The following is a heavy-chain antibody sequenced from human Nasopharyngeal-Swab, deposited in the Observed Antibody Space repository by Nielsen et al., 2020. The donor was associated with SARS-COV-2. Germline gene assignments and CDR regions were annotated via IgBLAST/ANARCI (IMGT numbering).Heavy chain of an antibody. D-gene: IGHD6-13*01. CDR3: ARDQQGWFDP. Sequence: GESLKISCAASGFTFSSYGMHWVRQAPGKGLEWVAVIWYDGSNKYYADSVKGRFTISRDNSKNTLYLQMNSLRAEDTAVYYCARDQQGWFDPWGQGTLVTVSS. CDR1: GFTFSSYG. CDR2: IWYDGSNK. J-gene: IGHJ5*02. V-gene: IGHV3-33*01.